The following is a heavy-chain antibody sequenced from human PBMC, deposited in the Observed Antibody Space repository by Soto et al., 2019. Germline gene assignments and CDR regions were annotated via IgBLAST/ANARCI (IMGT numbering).Heavy chain of an antibody. V-gene: IGHV3-23*01. Sequence: PGGSLRLSCTASGFTFSSYAMSWVRQAPGKGLEWVSAISGSGGSTYYADSVKGRFTISRDNSKNTLYLQMNSLRAEDTAVYYCAKGSSSSLFYYYYGMDVWGQGTTVTVSS. CDR3: AKGSSSSLFYYYYGMDV. CDR2: ISGSGGST. J-gene: IGHJ6*02. D-gene: IGHD6-6*01. CDR1: GFTFSSYA.